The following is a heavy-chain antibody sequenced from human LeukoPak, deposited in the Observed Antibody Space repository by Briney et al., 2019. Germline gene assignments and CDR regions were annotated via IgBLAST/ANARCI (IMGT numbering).Heavy chain of an antibody. D-gene: IGHD6-13*01. Sequence: SQTLSLTCAVSGGSISSGGYSWSWIRQPPGKGLEWIGYIYQNGNTYYNPSLRSRVTISVDRSKNQFSLNLSSVTAADTAVYYCGRGGIAAAASGIDYWGQGTLVAVSS. J-gene: IGHJ4*02. CDR3: GRGGIAAAASGIDY. V-gene: IGHV4-30-2*01. CDR1: GGSISSGGYS. CDR2: IYQNGNT.